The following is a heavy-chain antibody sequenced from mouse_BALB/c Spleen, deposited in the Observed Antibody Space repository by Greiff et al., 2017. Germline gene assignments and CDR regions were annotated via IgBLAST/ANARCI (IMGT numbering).Heavy chain of an antibody. Sequence: EVMLVESGPGLVKPSQSLSLTCTVTGYSITSDYAWNWIRQFPGNKLEWMGYISYSGSTSYNPSLKSRISITRDTSKNQFFLQLNSVTTEDTATYYCARRDYGSWFAYWGQGTLVTVSA. CDR1: GYSITSDYA. J-gene: IGHJ3*01. V-gene: IGHV3-2*02. CDR3: ARRDYGSWFAY. CDR2: ISYSGST. D-gene: IGHD1-2*01.